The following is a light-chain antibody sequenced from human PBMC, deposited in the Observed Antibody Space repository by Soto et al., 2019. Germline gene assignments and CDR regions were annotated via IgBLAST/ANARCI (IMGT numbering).Light chain of an antibody. V-gene: IGKV3-20*01. J-gene: IGKJ1*01. CDR2: GAS. CDR3: QQYAGSPWT. CDR1: QSVTSNY. Sequence: EIVLTQSPGTLSLSPGESATLSCRASQSVTSNYLAWFQQRHGQXPRLLIYGASIRATGIPDTFSGSGSGTDLTITISRLEPEDVEVYDGQQYAGSPWTFGRGTKVDI.